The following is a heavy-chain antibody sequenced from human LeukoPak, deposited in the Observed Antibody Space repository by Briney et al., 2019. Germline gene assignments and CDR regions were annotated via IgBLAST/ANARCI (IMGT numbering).Heavy chain of an antibody. CDR1: GYTFTGYY. V-gene: IGHV1-2*02. CDR3: ARESSGWYVRDAFDI. Sequence: ASVKVSCKASGYTFTGYYTHWVRQAPGQGLEWMGWINPNSGGTNYAQKFQGRVTMTRDTSISTAYMELSRLRSDDTAVYYCARESSGWYVRDAFDIWGQGTMVTVSS. D-gene: IGHD6-19*01. J-gene: IGHJ3*02. CDR2: INPNSGGT.